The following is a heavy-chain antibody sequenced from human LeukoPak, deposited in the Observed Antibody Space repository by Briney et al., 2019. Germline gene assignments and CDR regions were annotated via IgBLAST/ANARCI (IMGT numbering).Heavy chain of an antibody. J-gene: IGHJ4*02. Sequence: GGSLRLSCAASGFTFSSYTMSWVRQAPGKGLEWVSSISSSSSYVYYADSVKGRFTISRDNAKNSLYLQVDSLRAEDTAVYYCARVAGYCSSTSNCYFDYWGQGTLGTVSS. D-gene: IGHD2/OR15-2a*01. CDR3: ARVAGYCSSTSNCYFDY. CDR2: ISSSSSYV. V-gene: IGHV3-21*01. CDR1: GFTFSSYT.